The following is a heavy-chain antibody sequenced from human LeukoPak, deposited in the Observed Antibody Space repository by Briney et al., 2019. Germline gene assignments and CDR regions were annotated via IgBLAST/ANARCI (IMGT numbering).Heavy chain of an antibody. CDR3: AKQGQQLALPFDY. Sequence: GGSLRLSCAASGFTLSSYAMSWVRQAPGKGLEWVSAISGSGGSTYYADSVQGRFTISRDNSKNTLYLQMNSLRAEDTAVYYCAKQGQQLALPFDYWGQGTLVTVSS. CDR1: GFTLSSYA. D-gene: IGHD6-13*01. J-gene: IGHJ4*02. CDR2: ISGSGGST. V-gene: IGHV3-23*01.